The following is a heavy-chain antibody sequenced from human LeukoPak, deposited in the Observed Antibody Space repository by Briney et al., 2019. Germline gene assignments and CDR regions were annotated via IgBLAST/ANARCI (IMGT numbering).Heavy chain of an antibody. Sequence: GPSVKVSCKASGYTFTSYGISWVRQAPGQGLEWMGWISAYNGNTNYAQKLQGRVTMTTDTSTSTAYMELRSLRSDDTAVYYCARDAQHYCSSTSCYGPRSGADYYYYYMDVWGKGTTVTVSS. V-gene: IGHV1-18*01. J-gene: IGHJ6*03. CDR2: ISAYNGNT. CDR3: ARDAQHYCSSTSCYGPRSGADYYYYYMDV. CDR1: GYTFTSYG. D-gene: IGHD2-2*01.